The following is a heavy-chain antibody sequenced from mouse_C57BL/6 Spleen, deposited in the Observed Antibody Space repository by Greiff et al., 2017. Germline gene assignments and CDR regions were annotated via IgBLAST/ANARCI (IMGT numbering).Heavy chain of an antibody. Sequence: QVQLQQPGAELVKPGASVKVSCKASGYTFTSYWMHWVKQRPGQGLEWIGRIHPSDSDTNYNQKFKGKATLTADKSSSTAYMQLSSLTSEDSAVYFCARSGQLRSFDYWGQGTTLTVSS. CDR3: ARSGQLRSFDY. CDR2: IHPSDSDT. D-gene: IGHD3-2*02. V-gene: IGHV1-74*01. CDR1: GYTFTSYW. J-gene: IGHJ2*01.